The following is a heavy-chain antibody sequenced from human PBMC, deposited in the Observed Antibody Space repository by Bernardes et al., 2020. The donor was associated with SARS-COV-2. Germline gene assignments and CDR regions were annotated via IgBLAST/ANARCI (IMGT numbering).Heavy chain of an antibody. CDR1: GYTFTSYG. CDR3: ARDGPGGDNVVVPAAWFDP. J-gene: IGHJ5*02. V-gene: IGHV1-18*04. D-gene: IGHD2-2*01. CDR2: ISAYNGNT. Sequence: ASVKVSCKASGYTFTSYGISWVRQAPGQGLEWMGWISAYNGNTNYAQKLQGRVTMTTDTSTSTAYMELRSLRSDDTAVYYCARDGPGGDNVVVPAAWFDPWGQGTQVTVAS.